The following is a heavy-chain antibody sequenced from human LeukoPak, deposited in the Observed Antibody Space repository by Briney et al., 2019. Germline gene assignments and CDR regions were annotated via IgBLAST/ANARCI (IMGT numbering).Heavy chain of an antibody. J-gene: IGHJ6*03. V-gene: IGHV1-69*05. Sequence: SVKVSCKASGGTFSSYAISWVRQAPGQGLEWMGGIIPIFGTANYAQKFQGRVTITTDESTSTAYMELSSLRSEDTAVYYCARGVAARPTVYYYYYMDVWGKGTTVTVSS. CDR3: ARGVAARPTVYYYYYMDV. CDR2: IIPIFGTA. CDR1: GGTFSSYA. D-gene: IGHD6-6*01.